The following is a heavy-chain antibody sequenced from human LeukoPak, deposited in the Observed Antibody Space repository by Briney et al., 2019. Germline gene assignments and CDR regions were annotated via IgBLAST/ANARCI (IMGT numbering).Heavy chain of an antibody. CDR2: INPTGGST. CDR1: GYTFPSYF. V-gene: IGHV1-46*01. CDR3: AADQGGSGSYIGYLAELVG. Sequence: ASVKVSCKASGYTFPSYFMHWVRQAPGQGLEWMGIINPTGGSTTYAQKFQGRVTITRDMSTSTAYMELSSLRSEDTAVYYCAADQGGSGSYIGYLAELVGWGQGTLVTVSS. D-gene: IGHD1-26*01. J-gene: IGHJ4*02.